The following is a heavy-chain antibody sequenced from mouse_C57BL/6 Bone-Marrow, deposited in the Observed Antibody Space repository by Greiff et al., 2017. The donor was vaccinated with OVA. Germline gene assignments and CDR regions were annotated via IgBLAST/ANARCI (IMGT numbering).Heavy chain of an antibody. J-gene: IGHJ4*01. CDR3: ARVRYYAMDY. CDR2: IYPGGGYT. Sequence: QVQLKQSGAELVRPGTSVKMSCKASGYTFTNYWIGWAKQRPGHGLEWIGDIYPGGGYTNYNEKFKGKATLTADKSSSTAYMQFSSLTSEDSAIYYCARVRYYAMDYWGQGTSVTVSS. V-gene: IGHV1-63*01. D-gene: IGHD1-1*01. CDR1: GYTFTNYW.